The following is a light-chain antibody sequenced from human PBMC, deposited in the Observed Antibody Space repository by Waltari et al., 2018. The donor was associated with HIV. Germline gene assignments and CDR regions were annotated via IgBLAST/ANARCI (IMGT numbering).Light chain of an antibody. CDR1: ALPSIY. J-gene: IGLJ3*02. CDR2: EDR. Sequence: SYELTQPPSVSVSPGQTARITCPGDALPSIYAHWYQQKSGQAPVLVIYEDRKRPSGIPERFSASRSGTMATLTISGAQVEDEADYYCYSIDSSGNHRVFGGGTKLAVL. V-gene: IGLV3-10*01. CDR3: YSIDSSGNHRV.